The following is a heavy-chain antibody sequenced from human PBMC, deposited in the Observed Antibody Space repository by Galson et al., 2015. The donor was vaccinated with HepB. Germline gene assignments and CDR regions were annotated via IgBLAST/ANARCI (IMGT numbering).Heavy chain of an antibody. J-gene: IGHJ3*01. CDR1: GFTVTSYA. CDR3: AKGRPTSSPTDSFDV. V-gene: IGHV3-23*01. Sequence: SLRLSCAASGFTVTSYAMSWVRQAPGKGLEWVSIISSNGAGTYYTDSVKGRFTISRDTSKNTLFVQVNSLRAEDTAVYYCAKGRPTSSPTDSFDVWGQGTAVTVSS. CDR2: ISSNGAGT. D-gene: IGHD6-6*01.